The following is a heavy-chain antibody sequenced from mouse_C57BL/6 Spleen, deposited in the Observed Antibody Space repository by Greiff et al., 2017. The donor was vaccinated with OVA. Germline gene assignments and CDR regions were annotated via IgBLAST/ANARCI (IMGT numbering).Heavy chain of an antibody. V-gene: IGHV3-6*01. J-gene: IGHJ2*01. CDR3: AREDYDYYCDY. CDR2: ISYDGSN. D-gene: IGHD2-4*01. CDR1: GYSITSGYY. Sequence: EVHLVESGPGLVKPSQSLSLTCSVTGYSITSGYYWNWIRQFPGNKLEWMGYISYDGSNNYNPSLKNRISITRDTSKNQFFLKLNSVTTEDTATYYCAREDYDYYCDYWGQGTTLTVSS.